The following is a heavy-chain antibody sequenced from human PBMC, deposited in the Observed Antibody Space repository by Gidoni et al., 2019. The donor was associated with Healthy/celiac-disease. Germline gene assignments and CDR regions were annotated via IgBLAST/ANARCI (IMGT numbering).Heavy chain of an antibody. Sequence: EVQLVESGGGLVKPGGSLRLSCASSGFTFSNAWMSWVRQAPGKGLEWVGRIKSKTDGGTTDYAAPVKGRFTISRDDSKNTLYLQMNSLKTEDTAVYYCTTDDYGSGSYVYYYGMDAWGQGTTVTVSS. CDR3: TTDDYGSGSYVYYYGMDA. J-gene: IGHJ6*02. CDR2: IKSKTDGGTT. D-gene: IGHD3-10*01. V-gene: IGHV3-15*01. CDR1: GFTFSNAW.